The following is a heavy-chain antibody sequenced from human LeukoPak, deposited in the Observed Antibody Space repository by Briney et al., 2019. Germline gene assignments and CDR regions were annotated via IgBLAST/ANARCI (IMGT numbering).Heavy chain of an antibody. CDR2: IYYSGST. Sequence: SETLSLTCTVSGGSISSSSYYWGWIRQPPGKGLEWIGSIYYSGSTYYNPSLKSRVTISVDTSKNQFSLKLSSVTAADTAVYYCARDIFQFGELPIGQAFDIWGQGTMVTVSS. D-gene: IGHD3-10*01. CDR1: GGSISSSSYY. CDR3: ARDIFQFGELPIGQAFDI. V-gene: IGHV4-39*02. J-gene: IGHJ3*02.